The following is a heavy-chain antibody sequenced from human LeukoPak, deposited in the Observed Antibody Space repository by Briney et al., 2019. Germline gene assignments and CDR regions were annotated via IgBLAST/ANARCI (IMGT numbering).Heavy chain of an antibody. Sequence: GGSLRLSCAASGFTFSSYTMHWVRQAPGKGLEWVSAISGSGGSTYYADPVKGRFTISRDNSKNTLYLQMNSLRAEDTAVYYCARPLDYFALGSFSDAYDALDIWGQGTMVTVS. CDR2: ISGSGGST. D-gene: IGHD3-10*01. J-gene: IGHJ3*02. CDR3: ARPLDYFALGSFSDAYDALDI. V-gene: IGHV3-23*01. CDR1: GFTFSSYT.